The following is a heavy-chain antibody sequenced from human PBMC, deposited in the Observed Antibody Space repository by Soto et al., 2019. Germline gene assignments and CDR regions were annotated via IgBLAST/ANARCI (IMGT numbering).Heavy chain of an antibody. J-gene: IGHJ5*02. Sequence: ASVKVSCKTSGDTFTDSSMHWVRQAPGQGLEWMGWINLNSGDTNYAGKFRGRVTMTRDTSIITAYMELTRLKSDDTAVYYCARDLGGYDLYGPDTWGQGTLVISPQ. CDR2: INLNSGDT. CDR1: GDTFTDSS. CDR3: ARDLGGYDLYGPDT. D-gene: IGHD5-12*01. V-gene: IGHV1-2*02.